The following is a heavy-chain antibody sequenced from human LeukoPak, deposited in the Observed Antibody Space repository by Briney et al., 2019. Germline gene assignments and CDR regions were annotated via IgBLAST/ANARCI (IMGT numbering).Heavy chain of an antibody. Sequence: SVKVSCKASGGTFSSYAISWVRQAPGQGLEWMGGIIPIFGTANYAQKSQGRVTITADESTSTAYMELSSLRSEDTAVYYCARGPYYYDSSGYSDYWGQGTLVTVSS. V-gene: IGHV1-69*01. CDR1: GGTFSSYA. J-gene: IGHJ4*02. D-gene: IGHD3-22*01. CDR3: ARGPYYYDSSGYSDY. CDR2: IIPIFGTA.